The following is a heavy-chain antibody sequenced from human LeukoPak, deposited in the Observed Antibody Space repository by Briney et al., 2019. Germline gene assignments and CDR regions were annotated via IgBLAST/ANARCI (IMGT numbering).Heavy chain of an antibody. CDR1: GYSIAHGFF. Sequence: SETLSLTSTVSGYSIAHGFFWAWIRQPPGGGLAWIGSLYHSGTTYYNTSLKSRISTSVDTSKNHFSLKLRLVTAADTAVYYCARVEVPRDINDWYFDLWGRGTLVTVSS. D-gene: IGHD2-15*01. J-gene: IGHJ2*01. V-gene: IGHV4-38-2*02. CDR3: ARVEVPRDINDWYFDL. CDR2: LYHSGTT.